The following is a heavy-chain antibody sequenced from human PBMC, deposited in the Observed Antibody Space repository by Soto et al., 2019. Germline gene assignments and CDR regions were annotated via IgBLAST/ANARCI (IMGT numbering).Heavy chain of an antibody. CDR3: ARVGRTVTTEYNYYYMDV. V-gene: IGHV4-59*01. D-gene: IGHD4-17*01. CDR2: IYYSGST. Sequence: LSLTCTVSGGPISSYYWSWIRQPPGKGLEWIGYIYYSGSTNYNPSLKSRVTISVDTSKNQFSLKLSSVTAADTAVYYCARVGRTVTTEYNYYYMDVWGKGTTVTVSS. J-gene: IGHJ6*03. CDR1: GGPISSYY.